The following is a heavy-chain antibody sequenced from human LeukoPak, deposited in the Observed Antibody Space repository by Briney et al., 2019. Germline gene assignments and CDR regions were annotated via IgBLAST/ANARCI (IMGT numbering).Heavy chain of an antibody. D-gene: IGHD6-13*01. CDR2: INHSGST. J-gene: IGHJ4*02. Sequence: PSETLSLXCAVYGGSFSGYYWSWIRQPPGKGLEWIGEINHSGSTNYNPSLKSRVTISVDTSKNQFSLKLSSVTAADTAVYYCARVGLIAAAPFDYWGQGTLVTVSS. CDR1: GGSFSGYY. V-gene: IGHV4-34*01. CDR3: ARVGLIAAAPFDY.